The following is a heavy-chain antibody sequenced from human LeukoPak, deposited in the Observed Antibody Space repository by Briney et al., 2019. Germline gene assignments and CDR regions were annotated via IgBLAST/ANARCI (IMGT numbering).Heavy chain of an antibody. CDR2: ISGSGGST. Sequence: GGSLRLSCAASGFTFSSYAMSWVRQAPGKGLEWVPAISGSGGSTYYADSVKGQFTISRDNSKNTLYLQMNSLRAEDTAVYYCAKDYYDSSGYYLKAVYWGQGTLVTVSS. D-gene: IGHD3-22*01. V-gene: IGHV3-23*01. CDR3: AKDYYDSSGYYLKAVY. CDR1: GFTFSSYA. J-gene: IGHJ4*02.